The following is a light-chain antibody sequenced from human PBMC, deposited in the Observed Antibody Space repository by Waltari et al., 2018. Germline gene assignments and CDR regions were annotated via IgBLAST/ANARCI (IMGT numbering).Light chain of an antibody. CDR2: VNSDGSH. J-gene: IGLJ3*02. Sequence: LVLTQSPSASASLGASVKLTCSLPGEYSAYAIAWHQQQPLKGPRYLMTVNSDGSHKKGEGISERFSGSSSDLDRYLIISRLQSDDEADYFCQTWGTGIQVFGSGTKLTVL. V-gene: IGLV4-69*01. CDR3: QTWGTGIQV. CDR1: GEYSAYA.